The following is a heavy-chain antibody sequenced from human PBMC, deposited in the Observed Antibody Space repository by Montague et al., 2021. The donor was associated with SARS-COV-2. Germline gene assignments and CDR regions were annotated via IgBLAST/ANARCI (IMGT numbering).Heavy chain of an antibody. J-gene: IGHJ3*02. CDR1: GDSISSYY. CDR2: AYYVPSTNSANT. CDR3: ARTWRFGQSYGLDI. Sequence: SETMSLTYSVSGDSISSYYYNWIRQTPGKGLEWIGYAYYVPSTNSANTHSNPSLKRRVTISLDTSENQFSLKLSSVTAADTAGYYCARTWRFGQSYGLDIWGQGTMVTVSS. D-gene: IGHD3-16*01. V-gene: IGHV4-59*01.